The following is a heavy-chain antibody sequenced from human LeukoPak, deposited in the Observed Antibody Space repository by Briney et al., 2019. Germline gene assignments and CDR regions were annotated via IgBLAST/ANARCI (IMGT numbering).Heavy chain of an antibody. D-gene: IGHD3-22*01. CDR1: GGSISRGDYY. Sequence: PSETLSLTCTVSGGSISRGDYYWSWIRQPPGKGLEWIGYIFYIGSTYYNPSLKSRVTISVDKSKNQFSLKLTSVTAADTAVYYCARDVPYNYDSSSYFANFKTNDYWGQGTLVTVSS. J-gene: IGHJ4*02. CDR2: IFYIGST. V-gene: IGHV4-30-4*01. CDR3: ARDVPYNYDSSSYFANFKTNDY.